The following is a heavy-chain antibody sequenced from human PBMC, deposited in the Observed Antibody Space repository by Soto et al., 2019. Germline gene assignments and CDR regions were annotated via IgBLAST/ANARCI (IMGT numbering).Heavy chain of an antibody. V-gene: IGHV4-4*02. CDR1: GGSISSSNW. D-gene: IGHD6-13*01. CDR3: ARGIYSGYSRSRHDAFDI. CDR2: IYHRGST. Sequence: QVQLQESGPGLVKPSGTLSLTCAVSGGSISSSNWWSWVRQPPGKGLEWIGEIYHRGSTNYNPSPKRRATLSVGKAKNQFPLKLSLGPAADTAVYYWARGIYSGYSRSRHDAFDILGQGTMVTVSS. J-gene: IGHJ3*02.